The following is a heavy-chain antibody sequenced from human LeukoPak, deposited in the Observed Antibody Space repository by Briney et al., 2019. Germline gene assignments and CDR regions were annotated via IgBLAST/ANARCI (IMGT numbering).Heavy chain of an antibody. D-gene: IGHD6-6*01. CDR2: IIPILGIA. CDR1: GGTFSSYA. J-gene: IGHJ4*02. Sequence: GSSVKVSCKASGGTFSSYAISWVRQAPGQGLEWMGRIIPILGIANYAQKFQGRVTITADKSTSTAYMELSSLRSEDTAVYYCAGGEAAEYSSSSGESFDYWGQGTLVTVSS. CDR3: AGGEAAEYSSSSGESFDY. V-gene: IGHV1-69*04.